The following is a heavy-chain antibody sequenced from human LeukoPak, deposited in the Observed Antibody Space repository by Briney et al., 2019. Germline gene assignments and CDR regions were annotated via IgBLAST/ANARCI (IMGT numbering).Heavy chain of an antibody. CDR3: ARDKNYYDSSGYYYSLDY. CDR2: INPNSGGT. CDR1: GYTFTGYY. J-gene: IGHJ4*02. Sequence: GASVKVSCKASGYTFTGYYMHWVRQAPGQGLEWMGWINPNSGGTNYAQKFQGWVTMTRDTSISTAYMELSRLRSDDTAVYYCARDKNYYDSSGYYYSLDYWGQGTLVTVSS. V-gene: IGHV1-2*04. D-gene: IGHD3-22*01.